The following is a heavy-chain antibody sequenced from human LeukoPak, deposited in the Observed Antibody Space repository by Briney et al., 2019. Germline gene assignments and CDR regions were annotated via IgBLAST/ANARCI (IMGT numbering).Heavy chain of an antibody. J-gene: IGHJ6*03. CDR2: ISGSGGST. Sequence: GGSLRLSCAASGFTFSSYAMSWVRQAPGKGLEWVSAISGSGGSTYYADSVKGRFTISRDNAKNSLYLQMNSLRAEDTAVYYCARESADFWSDPSHMDVWGKGTTVTVSS. D-gene: IGHD3-3*01. V-gene: IGHV3-23*01. CDR3: ARESADFWSDPSHMDV. CDR1: GFTFSSYA.